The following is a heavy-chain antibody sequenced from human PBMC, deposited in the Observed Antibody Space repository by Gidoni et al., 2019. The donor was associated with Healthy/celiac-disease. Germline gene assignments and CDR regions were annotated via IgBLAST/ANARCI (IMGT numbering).Heavy chain of an antibody. CDR2: IYTSGST. V-gene: IGHV4-61*02. Sequence: QVQLQESGPGLVKPSQTLSLTCTVSGGSISSGSYYWSWIRQPAGKGLEWIGRIYTSGSTNSNPSLKSRVTMSVDTSKNQFSLKLSSVTAADTAVYYCARELPAALHLDYWGQGTLVTVSS. CDR1: GGSISSGSYY. J-gene: IGHJ4*02. CDR3: ARELPAALHLDY. D-gene: IGHD2-2*01.